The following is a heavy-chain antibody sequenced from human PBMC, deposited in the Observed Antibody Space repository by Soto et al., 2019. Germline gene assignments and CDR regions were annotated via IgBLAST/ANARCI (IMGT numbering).Heavy chain of an antibody. Sequence: EVQLVESGGGLIQPGGSLKLSCAASGFTVGNNYMSWVRQAPGKGLEWVSLIYSTGTTKYADSVKGRFTVSRDNAKITLYLQMNSLRAEDTAGYYCAKDGRGSGSHYNSFGYWGQGTLVTVSS. D-gene: IGHD3-10*01. J-gene: IGHJ4*02. CDR2: IYSTGTT. V-gene: IGHV3-53*01. CDR1: GFTVGNNY. CDR3: AKDGRGSGSHYNSFGY.